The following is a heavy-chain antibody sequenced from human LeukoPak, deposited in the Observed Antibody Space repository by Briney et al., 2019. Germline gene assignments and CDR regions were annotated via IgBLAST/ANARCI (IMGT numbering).Heavy chain of an antibody. V-gene: IGHV5-51*01. Sequence: GESLKISCKGSGYRFTTYWIGWVRQMPGKGLEWMGIIYPGDSDTRYSPSFQGQVTISADKSISTAYLQWSSLQASDTAICYCARPTVGYYCGMDVWGQGTTVTVSS. CDR3: ARPTVGYYCGMDV. CDR2: IYPGDSDT. D-gene: IGHD4-23*01. CDR1: GYRFTTYW. J-gene: IGHJ6*02.